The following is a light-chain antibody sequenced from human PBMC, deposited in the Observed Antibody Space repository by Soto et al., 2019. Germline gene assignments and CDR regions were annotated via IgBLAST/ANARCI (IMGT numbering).Light chain of an antibody. J-gene: IGKJ5*01. CDR1: QTVTSDY. Sequence: EIMMKMSPATLSVSHGERATLSCRTSQTVTSDYLTWYQQKPGQAPRLLIYGASLAATGTPDRFSGSGSGTDFTLTISRLEPEDFAVYYCQQRSIWPITFGQVRLLEVK. CDR3: QQRSIWPIT. CDR2: GAS. V-gene: IGKV3D-20*02.